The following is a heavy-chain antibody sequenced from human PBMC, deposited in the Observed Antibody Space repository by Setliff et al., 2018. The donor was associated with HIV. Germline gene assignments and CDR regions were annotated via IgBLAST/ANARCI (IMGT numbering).Heavy chain of an antibody. CDR1: GDTFSSYA. V-gene: IGHV1-69*05. CDR3: ASGYPSGWYYYGMDV. D-gene: IGHD5-18*01. CDR2: IIPIFGTA. Sequence: ASVKVSCKASGDTFSSYAISWVRQAPGQGLEWMGGIIPIFGTANYAQKFQGRVTITTDESTSTAYMELSSLRSEDTAVYYCASGYPSGWYYYGMDVWGQGTTVTVSS. J-gene: IGHJ6*02.